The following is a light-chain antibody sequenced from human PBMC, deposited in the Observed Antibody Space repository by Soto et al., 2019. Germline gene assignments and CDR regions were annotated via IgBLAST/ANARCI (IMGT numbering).Light chain of an antibody. Sequence: DIQMTQSPSTLSASVGDRVAITCRASQSINNLLAWYQQKPGKAPKLLIYKASSLESGVPSRFSGNGSGTEATLTISSLQTDDCASYYCQQYSSYSPFGGGTKVAIK. J-gene: IGKJ4*02. V-gene: IGKV1-5*03. CDR2: KAS. CDR3: QQYSSYSP. CDR1: QSINNL.